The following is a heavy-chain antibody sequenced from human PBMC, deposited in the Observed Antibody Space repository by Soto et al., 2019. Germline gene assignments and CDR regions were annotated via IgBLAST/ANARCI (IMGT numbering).Heavy chain of an antibody. CDR1: GFTFSSYG. Sequence: QVQLVESGGGVVQPGRSLRLSCAASGFTFSSYGMHWVRQAPGKGLEWVAVISYDGSDKYYADSVKGRFTISRDNSKNAMYQQMTSLSAEHTDVYYCAIDSAAMTYFHYWGENTLVTVCS. J-gene: IGHJ4*02. D-gene: IGHD6-25*01. V-gene: IGHV3-30*03. CDR3: AIDSAAMTYFHY. CDR2: ISYDGSDK.